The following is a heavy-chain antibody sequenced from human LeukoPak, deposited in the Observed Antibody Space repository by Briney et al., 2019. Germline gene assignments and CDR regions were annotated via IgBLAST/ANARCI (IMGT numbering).Heavy chain of an antibody. CDR1: GYTFTDNY. J-gene: IGHJ4*02. D-gene: IGHD1-14*01. V-gene: IGHV1-2*02. CDR3: TREDRQGTLHGN. CDR2: INPNSGGT. Sequence: ASVKVSCKASGYTFTDNYIHWVRQAPGQRLEWMGWINPNSGGTNYAQKFQGRVSVTRDTSISTAYMELSRLRSDDTAVYYCTREDRQGTLHGNWGQGTLVTVSS.